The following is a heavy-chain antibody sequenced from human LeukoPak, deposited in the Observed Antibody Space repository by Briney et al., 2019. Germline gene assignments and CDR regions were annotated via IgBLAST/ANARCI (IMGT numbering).Heavy chain of an antibody. J-gene: IGHJ5*02. D-gene: IGHD3-22*01. Sequence: TSETLSLTCAVYGGSFSGYYWSWIRQPPEKGLEWIGYIYYSGTTNYNPSLKSRVTISVDTSKNQFSLKLSSVTAADTAVYYCARETAHYYDTSRGWFDPWGQGTLVTVSS. CDR1: GGSFSGYY. CDR2: IYYSGTT. V-gene: IGHV4-59*01. CDR3: ARETAHYYDTSRGWFDP.